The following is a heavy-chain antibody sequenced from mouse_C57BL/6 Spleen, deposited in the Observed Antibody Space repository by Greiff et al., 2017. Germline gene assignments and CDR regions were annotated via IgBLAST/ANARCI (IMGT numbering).Heavy chain of an antibody. V-gene: IGHV1-82*01. D-gene: IGHD2-5*01. CDR2: IYPGDGDT. Sequence: QVQLQQSGPELVKPGASVKISCKASGYAFSSSWMNWVKQRPGKGLEWIGRIYPGDGDTNYNGKFKGKATLTADKSSSTAYMQLSSLTSEDSAVYFCAYSNYDAYWGQGTLVTVSA. CDR1: GYAFSSSW. J-gene: IGHJ3*01. CDR3: AYSNYDAY.